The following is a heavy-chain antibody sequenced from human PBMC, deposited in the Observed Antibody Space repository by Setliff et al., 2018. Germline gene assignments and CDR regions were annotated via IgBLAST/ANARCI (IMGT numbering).Heavy chain of an antibody. CDR1: GYTFTGYY. V-gene: IGHV1-69*06. D-gene: IGHD2-2*01. CDR2: IIPIFGTA. CDR3: AREPLGYCSSTSCYLSDYYYYYMDV. J-gene: IGHJ6*03. Sequence: VKVSCKASGYTFTGYYMHWVRQAPGQGLEWMGRIIPIFGTANYAQKFQGRVTITADKSTSTAYMELSSLRSEDTAVYYCAREPLGYCSSTSCYLSDYYYYYMDVWGKGTTVTV.